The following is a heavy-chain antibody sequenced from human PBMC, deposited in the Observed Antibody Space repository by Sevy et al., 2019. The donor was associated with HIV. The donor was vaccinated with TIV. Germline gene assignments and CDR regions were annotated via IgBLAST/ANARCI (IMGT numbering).Heavy chain of an antibody. CDR3: AGVGFSSSWSLGSYFDY. D-gene: IGHD6-13*01. V-gene: IGHV3-30*04. Sequence: GGSLRLSCATSGFTFNNYALHWVRQAPGKGLEWVAVIPDDGNNIYYADSVKGRFTISRDNSKRTQFLQMNSLRAEDTAVYYCAGVGFSSSWSLGSYFDYWGQGTLVTVSS. CDR2: IPDDGNNI. CDR1: GFTFNNYA. J-gene: IGHJ4*02.